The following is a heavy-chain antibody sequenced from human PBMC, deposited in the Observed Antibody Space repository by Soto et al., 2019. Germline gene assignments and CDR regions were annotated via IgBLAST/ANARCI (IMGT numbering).Heavy chain of an antibody. J-gene: IGHJ4*02. V-gene: IGHV1-69*06. D-gene: IGHD2-2*01. CDR2: IIPIFGTA. CDR1: GGTFSSYA. Sequence: ASVKVSCKASGGTFSSYAISWVRQAPGQGLEWMGGIIPIFGTANYAQKFQGRVTITADKSTSTAYMELSSLRSEDTAVYYCAREVLGRYCSSTGCPAGGDFDYWGQGTLVTVSS. CDR3: AREVLGRYCSSTGCPAGGDFDY.